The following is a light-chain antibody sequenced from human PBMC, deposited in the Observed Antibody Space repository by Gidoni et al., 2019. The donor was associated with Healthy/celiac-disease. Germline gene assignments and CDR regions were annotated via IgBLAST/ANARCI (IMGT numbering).Light chain of an antibody. CDR1: NIGSKS. V-gene: IGLV3-21*04. CDR2: YDS. CDR3: QVWDSSSDHHVV. Sequence: SSVLTQPPSVSVAPGKTARITCGGTNIGSKSVHWYQQKPGQAPVLVIYYDSDRPSGIPERFSGSNSGNTATLTISRVEAGDEADYYCQVWDSSSDHHVVFGGGTKLTVL. J-gene: IGLJ2*01.